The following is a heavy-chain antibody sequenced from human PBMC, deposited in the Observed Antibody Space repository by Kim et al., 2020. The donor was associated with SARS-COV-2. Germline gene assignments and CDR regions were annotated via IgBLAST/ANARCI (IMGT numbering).Heavy chain of an antibody. Sequence: ASVKVSCKASGYTFTSYAMHWVRQAPGQRLEWMGWINAGNGNTKYSQKFQGRVTITRDTSASTAYMELSSLRSEDTAVYYCARDGSSSWTLDYYYGMDVWGQGTTVTVSS. CDR2: INAGNGNT. D-gene: IGHD6-13*01. CDR1: GYTFTSYA. J-gene: IGHJ6*02. CDR3: ARDGSSSWTLDYYYGMDV. V-gene: IGHV1-3*01.